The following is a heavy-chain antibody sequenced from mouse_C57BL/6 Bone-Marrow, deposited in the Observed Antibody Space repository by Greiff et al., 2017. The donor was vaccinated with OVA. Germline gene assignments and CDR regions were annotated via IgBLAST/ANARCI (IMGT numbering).Heavy chain of an antibody. V-gene: IGHV1-69*01. D-gene: IGHD1-1*01. J-gene: IGHJ4*01. CDR2: IDPSDSYT. CDR3: ASTTTVVAGNYYAMDY. CDR1: GYTFTSYW. Sequence: QVQLQQPGAELVMPGASVKLSCKASGYTFTSYWMHWVTQRPGQGLEWIGEIDPSDSYTNYNQKFKGKSTLTVDKSSSTAYMQLSSLTSEDSAVYYCASTTTVVAGNYYAMDYWGQGTSVTVSS.